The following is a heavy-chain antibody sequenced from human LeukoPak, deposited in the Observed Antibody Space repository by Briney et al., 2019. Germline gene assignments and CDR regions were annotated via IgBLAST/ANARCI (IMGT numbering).Heavy chain of an antibody. D-gene: IGHD3-16*01. V-gene: IGHV3-7*01. CDR2: INQDGSEK. CDR1: GFSFRSHW. J-gene: IGHJ4*02. CDR3: ARVGVAEGIYFDC. Sequence: PGGSLRLSCAASGFSFRSHWMSWVREAPGKGLERVANINQDGSEKYYVDSVKGRFTISRDNAENSLYLQMNTLRAEDTAVYYCARVGVAEGIYFDCWGQGNLVTVSS.